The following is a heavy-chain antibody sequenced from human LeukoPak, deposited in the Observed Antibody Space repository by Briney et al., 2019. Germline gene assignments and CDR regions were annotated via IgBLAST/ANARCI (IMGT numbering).Heavy chain of an antibody. CDR1: GYTFTGYY. Sequence: ASVKVSCKASGYTFTGYYMHWVRQAPGQGLEWMGWINPNSGGTNYAQKFQGRVTMTRDTSISTAYMELSRLRSDDTAVYYCARVKSSAVAGNLDYWGQGTLVTVSS. D-gene: IGHD6-19*01. J-gene: IGHJ4*02. CDR2: INPNSGGT. CDR3: ARVKSSAVAGNLDY. V-gene: IGHV1-2*02.